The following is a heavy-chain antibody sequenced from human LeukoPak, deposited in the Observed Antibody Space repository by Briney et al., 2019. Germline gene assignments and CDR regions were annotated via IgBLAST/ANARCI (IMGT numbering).Heavy chain of an antibody. CDR3: AREPYYYDSSGYYGYYYYGMDV. D-gene: IGHD3-22*01. Sequence: SETLSLTCAVYGGSFSGYYWSWIRQPPGKGLEWIGYIYYSGSTYYNPSLKSRVTLSVDTSKNQFSLKLSSVTAADTAVYYCAREPYYYDSSGYYGYYYYGMDVWGQGTTVTVSS. CDR1: GGSFSGYY. CDR2: IYYSGST. J-gene: IGHJ6*02. V-gene: IGHV4-34*09.